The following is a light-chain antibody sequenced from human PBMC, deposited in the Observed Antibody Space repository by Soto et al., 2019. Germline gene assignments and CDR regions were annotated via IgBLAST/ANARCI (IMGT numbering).Light chain of an antibody. CDR1: QIISTW. Sequence: DIQMTQSPSTLSASVGDRVTITCRASQIISTWLAWYQQKPREAPNLLIYKGSSLESGVPSRFSGSGSGTEFTLTISSLQPDDFATYYCQQYDSWPLTFGGGTKVEIK. CDR3: QQYDSWPLT. V-gene: IGKV1-5*03. CDR2: KGS. J-gene: IGKJ4*01.